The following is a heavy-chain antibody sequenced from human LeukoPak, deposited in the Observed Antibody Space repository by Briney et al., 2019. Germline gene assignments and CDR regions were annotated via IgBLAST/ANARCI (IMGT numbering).Heavy chain of an antibody. CDR1: GFTFSSYA. D-gene: IGHD6-19*01. CDR2: IRSKANSYAT. CDR3: TRHGYSSGWPFDY. V-gene: IGHV3-73*01. Sequence: PGRSLRLSCAASGFTFSSYAMHWVRQASGKGLEWFGRIRSKANSYATAYAASVKGRFTISRDDSKNTAYLQMNSLKTEDTAVYYCTRHGYSSGWPFDYWGQGTLVTVSS. J-gene: IGHJ4*02.